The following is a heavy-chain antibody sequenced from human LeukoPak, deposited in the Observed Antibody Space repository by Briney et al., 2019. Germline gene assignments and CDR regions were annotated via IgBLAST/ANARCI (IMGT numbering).Heavy chain of an antibody. CDR2: VYNSEYT. V-gene: IGHV4-59*01. CDR1: GGSFTGYY. Sequence: PSETLSLTCTVSGGSFTGYYWTWIRQPPGEGPEWIGYVYNSEYTKYNPSLKSRVTISLDTSKSQFSLKLSSVTAADTAAYYCARTHGSSGYYVFDYWGQGTLVTVSS. CDR3: ARTHGSSGYYVFDY. J-gene: IGHJ4*02. D-gene: IGHD2-15*01.